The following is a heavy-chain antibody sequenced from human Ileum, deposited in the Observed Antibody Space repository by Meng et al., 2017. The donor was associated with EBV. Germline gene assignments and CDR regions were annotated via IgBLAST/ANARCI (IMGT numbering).Heavy chain of an antibody. CDR1: GTTFDVYG. D-gene: IGHD3-10*01. Sequence: VQLMQAGLEVKNPGASVKVSRKATGTTFDVYGIPWVRQAHGQGLGWMGGIIPALGTPKYARKFQDRLTITADKSTSTGYLELHSLTSNDTAVYFCARGTGADYWGQGTLVTVSS. J-gene: IGHJ4*02. CDR2: IIPALGTP. CDR3: ARGTGADY. V-gene: IGHV1-69*06.